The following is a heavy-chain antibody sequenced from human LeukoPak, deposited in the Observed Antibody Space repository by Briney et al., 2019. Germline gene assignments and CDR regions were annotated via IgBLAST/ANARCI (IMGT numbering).Heavy chain of an antibody. V-gene: IGHV1-18*01. CDR3: ARAPNYGGKSGGRIIDY. Sequence: ASVKVSCKASGYTFTSYGISWVRQAPGQGLEWMGWISAYNGNTNYAQKLQGRVTVTTDTSTSTAYMELRSLRSDDTAVYYCARAPNYGGKSGGRIIDYWGQGTLVTVSS. J-gene: IGHJ4*02. D-gene: IGHD4-23*01. CDR2: ISAYNGNT. CDR1: GYTFTSYG.